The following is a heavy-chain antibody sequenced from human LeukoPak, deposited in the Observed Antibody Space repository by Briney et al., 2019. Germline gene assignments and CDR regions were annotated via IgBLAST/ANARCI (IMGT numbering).Heavy chain of an antibody. V-gene: IGHV3-72*01. D-gene: IGHD3-10*01. CDR3: ARVRGGNYYHLDF. CDR2: SRNKANGHTT. J-gene: IGHJ4*02. CDR1: GFSFSDYY. Sequence: GGSLRLSCATSGFSFSDYYMDWVRQAPGKGLEWLARSRNKANGHTTEYAASMRGRFTISRDDSENSLHLQMSNLETEDTAMYYCARVRGGNYYHLDFWGQGTLVTVSS.